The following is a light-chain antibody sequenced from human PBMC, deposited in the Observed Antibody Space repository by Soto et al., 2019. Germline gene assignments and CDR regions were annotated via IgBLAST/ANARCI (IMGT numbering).Light chain of an antibody. Sequence: DIQMTQSPSTLSASVGDRVTITCRASQSISSWLAWYRQKPGKAPKLLIYDASSLESGVPSRFSGSGSGTEFTLTISSLQPDDFATYYCQQYHSFSFTFGQGTKLEIK. CDR1: QSISSW. J-gene: IGKJ2*01. CDR2: DAS. CDR3: QQYHSFSFT. V-gene: IGKV1-5*01.